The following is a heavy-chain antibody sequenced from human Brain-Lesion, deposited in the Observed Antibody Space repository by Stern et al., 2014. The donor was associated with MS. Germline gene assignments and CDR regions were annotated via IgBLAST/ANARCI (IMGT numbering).Heavy chain of an antibody. CDR2: SDHSGST. D-gene: IGHD6-13*01. Sequence: QVQLQESGPGLVKPSGTLSLPCAVSGGSISSSNWWSWVRQSPGKGLEWIGESDHSGSTLYNPSLKSRVTVSVAKSKHRFSLNLGSVPAADTAVYFCARFPASRPHVFDSWGQGTLVTVSS. CDR1: GGSISSSNW. J-gene: IGHJ4*02. V-gene: IGHV4-4*02. CDR3: ARFPASRPHVFDS.